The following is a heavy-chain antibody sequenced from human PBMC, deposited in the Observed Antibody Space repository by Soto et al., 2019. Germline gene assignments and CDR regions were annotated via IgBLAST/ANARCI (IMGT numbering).Heavy chain of an antibody. CDR2: ISAHNGNT. Sequence: QVHLVQSGAEVKKPGASVKVSCKASGYTFTSYGITWVRQAPGQGLEWMGWISAHNGNTDYAQKLQGRVTVTRDTSTSTAYMELRSLISDDTAVDNCARGRYGDYWGQGALVTVSS. CDR3: ARGRYGDY. V-gene: IGHV1-18*01. D-gene: IGHD1-1*01. J-gene: IGHJ4*02. CDR1: GYTFTSYG.